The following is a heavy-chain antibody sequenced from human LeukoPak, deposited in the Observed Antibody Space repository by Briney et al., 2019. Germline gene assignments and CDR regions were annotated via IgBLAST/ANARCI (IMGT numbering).Heavy chain of an antibody. V-gene: IGHV4-39*01. D-gene: IGHD3-22*01. CDR3: ARLVLYYYDSSGYPF. CDR2: IYYSGST. Sequence: SETLSLTCTVSGGSISSSSYYWGWLRQPPGKGLEWIGSIYYSGSTYYNPSLKSRVTISVDTSKNQFSLKLSSVTAADTAVYYCARLVLYYYDSSGYPFWGQGTLVTVSS. J-gene: IGHJ4*02. CDR1: GGSISSSSYY.